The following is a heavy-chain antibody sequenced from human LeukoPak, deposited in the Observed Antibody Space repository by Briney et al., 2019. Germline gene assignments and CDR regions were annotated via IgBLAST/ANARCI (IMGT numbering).Heavy chain of an antibody. V-gene: IGHV3-48*02. CDR2: ISYTSDLM. CDR3: ARVVRGLYNLGD. D-gene: IGHD3-10*01. CDR1: GFDFSFSG. Sequence: GGSLRLSCEASGFDFSFSGMNWVRQAPGKGLEGVSYISYTSDLMAYVDSVRGRFTVSRDNAKNSLFLQMNSLREEDTAVYYCARVVRGLYNLGDWGQGTLVTVSS. J-gene: IGHJ4*02.